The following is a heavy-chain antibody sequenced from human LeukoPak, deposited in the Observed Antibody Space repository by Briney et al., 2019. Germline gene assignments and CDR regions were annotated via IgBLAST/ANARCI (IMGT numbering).Heavy chain of an antibody. CDR3: ARLLGYCSDYNCPAWGS. CDR1: GGSITSTGYY. D-gene: IGHD2-15*01. CDR2: IQNSATF. V-gene: IGHV4-39*01. Sequence: PSETLSLTCSVSGGSITSTGYYWGWLRQSPRQGLEWIGNIQNSATFYYNPSLKSRVTISVDMSKNQFSLKLSSVTAADTAVYYCARLLGYCSDYNCPAWGSWGLGTLVTVSS. J-gene: IGHJ4*02.